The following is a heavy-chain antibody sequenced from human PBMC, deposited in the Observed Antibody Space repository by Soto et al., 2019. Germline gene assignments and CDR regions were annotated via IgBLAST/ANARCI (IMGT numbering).Heavy chain of an antibody. Sequence: QVQLEESGGGLVKPGGSLRLSCAASGFTFSAVYMSWIRQAPNKGLEYISYISSSGTSANYADSVKGRFTISRDNAKNSLYLQMNGLRAEDTAVYYCARDRGAVTGQYFDYWGQGALVTVSS. CDR1: GFTFSAVY. D-gene: IGHD6-19*01. CDR3: ARDRGAVTGQYFDY. V-gene: IGHV3-11*05. CDR2: ISSSGTSA. J-gene: IGHJ4*02.